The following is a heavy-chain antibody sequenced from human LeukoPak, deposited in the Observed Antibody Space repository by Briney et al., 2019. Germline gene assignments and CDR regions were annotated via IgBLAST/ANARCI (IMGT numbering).Heavy chain of an antibody. CDR3: ATVRMGATPFDY. V-gene: IGHV1-2*02. J-gene: IGHJ4*02. Sequence: ASVKVSCKASGYILTAYYMHWVRQAPGQGLEWMGWINPNSGDTSYAQRFQGRVTMTRDTSISTAYMELSRLRSDDTAVYYCATVRMGATPFDYWGQGTLVTVSS. CDR2: INPNSGDT. CDR1: GYILTAYY. D-gene: IGHD1-26*01.